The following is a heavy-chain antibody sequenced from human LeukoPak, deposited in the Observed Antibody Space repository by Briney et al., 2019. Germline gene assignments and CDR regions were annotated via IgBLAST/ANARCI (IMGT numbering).Heavy chain of an antibody. Sequence: ASVTVSCKASGYTFTSYGISWVRQAPGQGLEWMGWISAYNGNTNYAQKLQGRVTMTTDTSTSTAYMELRSLRSDDTAVYYCARDQDFWSGYSKERYFDYWGQGTLLTVSS. CDR1: GYTFTSYG. V-gene: IGHV1-18*01. D-gene: IGHD3-3*01. J-gene: IGHJ4*02. CDR3: ARDQDFWSGYSKERYFDY. CDR2: ISAYNGNT.